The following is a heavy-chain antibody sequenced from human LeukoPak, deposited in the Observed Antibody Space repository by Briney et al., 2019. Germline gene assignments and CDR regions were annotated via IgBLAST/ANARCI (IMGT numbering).Heavy chain of an antibody. J-gene: IGHJ4*03. CDR2: IYHSGST. D-gene: IGHD4-17*01. V-gene: IGHV4-30-2*01. CDR3: AVGDDYDFDY. Sequence: SETLSLTCAVSGGSISSGGYSWSWIRQPPGKGLEWIGYIYHSGSTYYNPSLKSRVTISVDRSKNQFSLKLSSVTAADTAVYYCAVGDDYDFDYWGQGTTVTVSS. CDR1: GGSISSGGYS.